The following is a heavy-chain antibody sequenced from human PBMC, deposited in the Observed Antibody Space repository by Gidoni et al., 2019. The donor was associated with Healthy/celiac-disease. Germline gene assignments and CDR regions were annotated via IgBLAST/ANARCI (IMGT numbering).Heavy chain of an antibody. D-gene: IGHD6-6*01. J-gene: IGHJ4*02. Sequence: EVQLVESGGGLVQPGGSLRLSCAASGFPFSSYAMSWVRQAPGKGLEWVSAISATGGSTYYADSVKGRFTISRDNSKNTLYLQMNSLRAEDTAIYYCAKEASSSFGWSSSHNDYWGQGTLVTVSS. CDR3: AKEASSSFGWSSSHNDY. V-gene: IGHV3-23*04. CDR2: ISATGGST. CDR1: GFPFSSYA.